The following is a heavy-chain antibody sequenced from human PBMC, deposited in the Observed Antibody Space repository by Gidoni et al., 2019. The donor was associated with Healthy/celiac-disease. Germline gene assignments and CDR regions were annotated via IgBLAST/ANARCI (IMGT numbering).Heavy chain of an antibody. V-gene: IGHV1-24*01. CDR2: FDPVDREP. CDR3: ATVYGSGSYSYYDGMDV. J-gene: IGHJ6*02. CDR1: GYTLPESS. D-gene: IGHD3-10*01. Sequence: QVQLVQSGAEVKKPWASVTVFCKVSGYTLPESSMHWVRQASGKGLEWMGGFDPVDREPIYAQKFQGRVTMTEDTSTDTAYMELSSLRSEDTAVYYCATVYGSGSYSYYDGMDVWGQGTTVTVSS.